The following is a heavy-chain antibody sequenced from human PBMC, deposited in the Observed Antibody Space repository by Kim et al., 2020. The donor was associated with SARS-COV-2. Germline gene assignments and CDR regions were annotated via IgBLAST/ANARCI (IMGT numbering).Heavy chain of an antibody. V-gene: IGHV5-51*01. CDR2: IYPGDSDT. Sequence: GESLKISCKGSGYSFTSYWIGWVRQMPGKGLEWMGIIYPGDSDTRYSPSFQGQVSISADKSISTAYLQWSSLKASDTAMYYCARQPTTVTTLGWFDPWGQGTLVTVSS. CDR1: GYSFTSYW. D-gene: IGHD4-4*01. J-gene: IGHJ5*02. CDR3: ARQPTTVTTLGWFDP.